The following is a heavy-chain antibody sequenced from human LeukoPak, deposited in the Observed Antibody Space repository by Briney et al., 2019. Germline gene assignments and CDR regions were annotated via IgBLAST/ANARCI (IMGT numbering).Heavy chain of an antibody. CDR3: ARGRVTWLGAFDI. D-gene: IGHD2-21*02. V-gene: IGHV4-34*01. CDR2: INHSGST. J-gene: IGHJ3*02. Sequence: GEINHSGSTNYNPSLKSRVTISVDTSKNQFSLKLSSVTAADTAVYYCARGRVTWLGAFDIWGQGTMVTVSS.